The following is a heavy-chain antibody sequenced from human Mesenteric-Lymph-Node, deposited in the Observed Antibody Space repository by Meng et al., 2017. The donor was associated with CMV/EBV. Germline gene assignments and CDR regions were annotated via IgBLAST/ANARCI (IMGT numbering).Heavy chain of an antibody. J-gene: IGHJ4*02. CDR3: ARDLGGYSSSAWYVLAALRTREDY. D-gene: IGHD6-13*01. V-gene: IGHV3-30-3*01. CDR2: VSYDGSNK. CDR1: GFTFSNYA. Sequence: GESLKISCAASGFTFSNYAIHWVRQAPGKGLEWVAVVSYDGSNKEYADSVKGRFTISRDNSKNTVYLQMNSLRAEDTAVFFCARDLGGYSSSAWYVLAALRTREDYWGQGTLVTVSS.